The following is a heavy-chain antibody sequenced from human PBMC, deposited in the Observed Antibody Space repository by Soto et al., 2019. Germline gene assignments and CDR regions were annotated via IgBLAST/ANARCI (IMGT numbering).Heavy chain of an antibody. V-gene: IGHV2-5*02. CDR2: IYWDDDK. CDR1: GFSLSTSGVG. J-gene: IGHJ5*02. CDR3: AHCYGPGAVDWFDP. D-gene: IGHD2-2*01. Sequence: QITLKESGPTLVKPTQTLTLTCTFSGFSLSTSGVGVGWIRQPPGKALEWLALIYWDDDKRYSPSLKSRLTITKDTSKNQVVLTMTNMDPVDTATYYCAHCYGPGAVDWFDPWGQGTLVTVSS.